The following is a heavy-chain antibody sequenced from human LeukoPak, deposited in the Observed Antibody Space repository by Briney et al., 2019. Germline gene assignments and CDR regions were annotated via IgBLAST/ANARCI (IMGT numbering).Heavy chain of an antibody. CDR3: AKDQKAMIVVVITY. D-gene: IGHD3-22*01. CDR1: GFTFSSYA. Sequence: QSGGSLRLSCAASGFTFSSYAMSWVRQAPGKWLEWVSAISGSGGSTYYADSVKGRFTISRDNSKNTLYLQMNSLRAEDTAVYYCAKDQKAMIVVVITYWGQGTLVTVSS. CDR2: ISGSGGST. V-gene: IGHV3-23*01. J-gene: IGHJ4*02.